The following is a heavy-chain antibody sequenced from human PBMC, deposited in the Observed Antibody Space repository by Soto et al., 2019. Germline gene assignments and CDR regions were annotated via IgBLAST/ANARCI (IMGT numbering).Heavy chain of an antibody. V-gene: IGHV1-18*01. Sequence: ASVKVSCKASGYTFTSYDINWVRQATGQGFEWMGWISTFNDNTNYAQNIQGRATLTTDTSTSTAYMELRSLTSDDTAIYYCARDVGCSGDSCVVWGQGTLVTVSS. CDR3: ARDVGCSGDSCVV. CDR1: GYTFTSYD. J-gene: IGHJ4*02. D-gene: IGHD2-15*01. CDR2: ISTFNDNT.